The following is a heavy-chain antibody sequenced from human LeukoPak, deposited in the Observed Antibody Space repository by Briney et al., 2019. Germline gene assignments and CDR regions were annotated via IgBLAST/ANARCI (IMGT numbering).Heavy chain of an antibody. CDR2: INYSGST. D-gene: IGHD3-9*01. CDR3: ARAGTFYDILTGYYF. J-gene: IGHJ4*02. Sequence: PSETLSLTCTVSGGSISSYYWSWIRQPPGKGLEWIGHINYSGSTSYNPSLKSRLTISLDTSKNQFSLKLTSVTAADTALYYCARAGTFYDILTGYYFWGQGTLVTVSS. CDR1: GGSISSYY. V-gene: IGHV4-59*01.